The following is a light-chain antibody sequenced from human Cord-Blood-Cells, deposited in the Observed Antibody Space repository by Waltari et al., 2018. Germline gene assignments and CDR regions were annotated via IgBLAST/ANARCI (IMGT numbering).Light chain of an antibody. Sequence: DIVMTQSPDSLAVSLGERATINCKSSPSVLYSSNNKNYLAWYQQKPGQPPKLLIYWASTRESGVPDRFSGSGSGTDFTLTISSLQAEDVAVYYCQQYYSTLTWTFGQGTKVELK. CDR1: PSVLYSSNNKNY. V-gene: IGKV4-1*01. CDR3: QQYYSTLTWT. J-gene: IGKJ1*01. CDR2: WAS.